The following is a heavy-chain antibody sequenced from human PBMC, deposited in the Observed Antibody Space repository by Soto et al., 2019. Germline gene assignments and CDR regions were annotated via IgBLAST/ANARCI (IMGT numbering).Heavy chain of an antibody. D-gene: IGHD2-8*02. CDR1: GFTFSSYG. Sequence: QVQLVESGGGVVQPGRSLRLSCAASGFTFSSYGMYWVRQAPGKGLEWVAVIWYDGSNKYYADSVKGRFTISRDNSKNTLYLQMNSLRAEDTAVYYCARTLILVSQNYYYMDVWGKGTTVTVSS. CDR3: ARTLILVSQNYYYMDV. CDR2: IWYDGSNK. J-gene: IGHJ6*03. V-gene: IGHV3-33*01.